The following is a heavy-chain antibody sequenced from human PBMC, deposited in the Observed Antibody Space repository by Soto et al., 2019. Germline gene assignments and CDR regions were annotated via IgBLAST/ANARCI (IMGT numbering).Heavy chain of an antibody. J-gene: IGHJ3*02. D-gene: IGHD3-22*01. CDR1: GFTFSSYE. V-gene: IGHV3-48*03. CDR3: ARAHAIYDSSGYYFGSGDQDAFDI. CDR2: ISSSGSTI. Sequence: PGGSLRLSCAASGFTFSSYEMNWVRQAPGKGLEWVSYISSSGSTIYYADSVKGRFTISRDNAKNSLYLQMNSLRAEDTAVYYCARAHAIYDSSGYYFGSGDQDAFDIWGQGTMVTVSS.